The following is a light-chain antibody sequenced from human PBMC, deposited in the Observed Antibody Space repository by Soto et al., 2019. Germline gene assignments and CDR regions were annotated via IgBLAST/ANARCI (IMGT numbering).Light chain of an antibody. Sequence: TVLTQSPGTLSLSPGERATLSCRASQTIRSNYLAWYRQTPGQAPRLLIYSASNRATGIADRFSGSGSGTDFTLIISRLEPEDFALYYCQQYGRSPWTFGQGTKVEIK. CDR3: QQYGRSPWT. V-gene: IGKV3-20*01. CDR2: SAS. CDR1: QTIRSNY. J-gene: IGKJ1*01.